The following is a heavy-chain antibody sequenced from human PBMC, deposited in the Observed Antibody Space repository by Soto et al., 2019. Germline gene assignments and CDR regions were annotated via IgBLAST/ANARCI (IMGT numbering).Heavy chain of an antibody. Sequence: GGSLRLSCAASGFTFSDYYMSWIRQAPGKGLEWVSYISSGGTTIYYADSVKGRFTISRDDAKNSLYLQTNSLRPEDTAVYFCATKGGGFYFGFDPWGQGTLVT. CDR3: ATKGGGFYFGFDP. J-gene: IGHJ5*02. CDR1: GFTFSDYY. V-gene: IGHV3-11*01. CDR2: ISSGGTTI. D-gene: IGHD3-22*01.